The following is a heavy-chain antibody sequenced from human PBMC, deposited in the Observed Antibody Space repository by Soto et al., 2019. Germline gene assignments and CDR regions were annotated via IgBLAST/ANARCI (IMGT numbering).Heavy chain of an antibody. CDR1: GFAFSTYA. J-gene: IGHJ4*02. V-gene: IGHV3-23*01. Sequence: EVQLLESGGGLVQPGESLRLSCAASGFAFSTYAMTWVRQAPGKGLEWVSTISASGDSTMDADSVKGQFTNSRDNSKNTLYLPTNSLRAEDTAVYYCAKSGAPERRSGYFNYFDSWGQGTLVTVSS. CDR3: AKSGAPERRSGYFNYFDS. CDR2: ISASGDST. D-gene: IGHD3-3*01.